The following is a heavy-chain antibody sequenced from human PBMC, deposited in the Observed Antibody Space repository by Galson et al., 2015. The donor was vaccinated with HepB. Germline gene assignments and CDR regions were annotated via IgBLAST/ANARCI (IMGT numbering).Heavy chain of an antibody. V-gene: IGHV1-69*04. CDR2: IIPILGIA. J-gene: IGHJ4*02. Sequence: SVKVSCKASGGTFSSYAISWVRQAPGQGLEWMGRIIPILGIANYAQKFQGRVTITADKSTSTAYMELSSLRSEDTAVYYCARDTLTLRYYDFWSGYLWGQGTLATVSS. CDR3: ARDTLTLRYYDFWSGYL. D-gene: IGHD3-3*01. CDR1: GGTFSSYA.